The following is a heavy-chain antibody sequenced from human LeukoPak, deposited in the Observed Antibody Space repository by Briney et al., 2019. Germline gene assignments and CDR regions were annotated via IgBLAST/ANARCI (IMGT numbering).Heavy chain of an antibody. Sequence: SETLSLTCAVYGGSSTGYHWNWIRQSPQRGLEWIGEINHRGHPHYNPSLESRLTISVDTSKNQFSLTLKSVTAADTAVYFCARDPTTVVTVPYYFDFWGQGTPATVSS. CDR2: INHRGHP. V-gene: IGHV4-34*01. D-gene: IGHD4-23*01. J-gene: IGHJ4*02. CDR1: GGSSTGYH. CDR3: ARDPTTVVTVPYYFDF.